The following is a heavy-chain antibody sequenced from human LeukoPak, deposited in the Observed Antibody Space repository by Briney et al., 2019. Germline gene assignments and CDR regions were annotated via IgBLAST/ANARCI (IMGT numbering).Heavy chain of an antibody. CDR2: IYSGGST. D-gene: IGHD1-26*01. V-gene: IGHV3-53*01. Sequence: GGSLRLSCAASGFTVSSNYMSWVRQAPGKGLEWVSLIYSGGSTFYADSVKGRFTISRDNSKNTLYLQMNSLRAEDTAVYYCARGGSYLSAFDIWGQGTMVTVSS. CDR3: ARGGSYLSAFDI. CDR1: GFTVSSNY. J-gene: IGHJ3*02.